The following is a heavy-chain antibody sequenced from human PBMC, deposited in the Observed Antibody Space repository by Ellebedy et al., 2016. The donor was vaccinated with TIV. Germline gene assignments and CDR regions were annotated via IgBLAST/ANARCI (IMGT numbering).Heavy chain of an antibody. J-gene: IGHJ3*02. CDR3: ARVIRETRITPWDALDT. V-gene: IGHV4-59*02. CDR1: GGTVRNSY. CDR2: IYDSGST. Sequence: GSLRLSXTVSGGTVRNSYWNWIRQTPGTGLEWIAYIYDSGSTNYNPSLRSRATISIDTSKNQFFLRLSSVTAADTAVYYCARVIRETRITPWDALDTWGQGTAVTVSS. D-gene: IGHD4-23*01.